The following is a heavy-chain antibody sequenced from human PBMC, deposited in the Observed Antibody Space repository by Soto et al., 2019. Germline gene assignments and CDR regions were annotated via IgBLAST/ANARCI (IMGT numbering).Heavy chain of an antibody. CDR1: GFTFDDYA. CDR3: AKDTRLGYCTNGVCYPSYYYYGMDV. CDR2: ISWNSGSI. D-gene: IGHD2-8*01. J-gene: IGHJ6*02. Sequence: GGSLRLSCAASGFTFDDYAMHWVRQAPGKGLEWVSGISWNSGSIGYADSVKGRFTISRDNAKNSLYLQVNSLRAEDTALYYCAKDTRLGYCTNGVCYPSYYYYGMDVWGQGTTVTVSS. V-gene: IGHV3-9*01.